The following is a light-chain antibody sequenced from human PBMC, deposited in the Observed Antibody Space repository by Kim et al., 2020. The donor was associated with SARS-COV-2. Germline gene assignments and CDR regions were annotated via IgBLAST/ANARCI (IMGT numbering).Light chain of an antibody. V-gene: IGKV1-5*01. CDR3: QQYQHLPHT. Sequence: DIQMTQSPCTLSASVGDRVTITCRASQSINTWLAWHQQKPGKAPKVLIYDASSLESGVPSRFSGSGSGTEFTLTISSLQSDDVGSYYCQQYQHLPHTFRQGTKLEL. CDR2: DAS. CDR1: QSINTW. J-gene: IGKJ2*01.